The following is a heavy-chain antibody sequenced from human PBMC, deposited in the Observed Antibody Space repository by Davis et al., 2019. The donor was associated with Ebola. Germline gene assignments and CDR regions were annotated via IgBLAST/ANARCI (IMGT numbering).Heavy chain of an antibody. V-gene: IGHV3-48*02. CDR2: ISSSSSTI. J-gene: IGHJ6*03. Sequence: GGSLRLSCAASGFTFSSYSMNWVRQAPGKGLEWVSYISSSSSTIYYADSVKGRFTISRDNAKNSLYLQMNSLRDEDTAVYYCARRNWNGYYYYYMDVWGKGTTVTVSS. CDR3: ARRNWNGYYYYYMDV. D-gene: IGHD1-1*01. CDR1: GFTFSSYS.